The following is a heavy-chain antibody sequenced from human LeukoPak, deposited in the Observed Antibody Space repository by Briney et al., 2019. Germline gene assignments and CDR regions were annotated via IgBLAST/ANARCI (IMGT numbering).Heavy chain of an antibody. CDR3: AKGDNSGSYYSLDYYYYYGMDV. CDR2: ISGSGGST. CDR1: GFTFSSYA. J-gene: IGHJ6*02. D-gene: IGHD3-10*01. V-gene: IGHV3-23*01. Sequence: GGSLRLSCAASGFTFSSYAMSWVRQAPGKGLEWVSAISGSGGSTYYADSVKGRFTISRDNSKNTLYLQTNSLRAEDTAVYYCAKGDNSGSYYSLDYYYYYGMDVWGQGTTVTVSS.